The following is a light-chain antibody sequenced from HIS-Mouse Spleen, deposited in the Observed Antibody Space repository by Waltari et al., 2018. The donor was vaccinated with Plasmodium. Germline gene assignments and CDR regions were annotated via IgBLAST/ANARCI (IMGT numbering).Light chain of an antibody. CDR3: QQYNSYSWT. V-gene: IGKV1-5*03. CDR2: KAS. Sequence: DIQMTQCPTTLSASVGDSGTITCRASQSISSWLAWYPQKPGKAPKLLIYKASSLESGVPSRFSVSGSGTEFTLTISSLQPDDFATYYCQQYNSYSWTFGQGTKVEI. CDR1: QSISSW. J-gene: IGKJ1*01.